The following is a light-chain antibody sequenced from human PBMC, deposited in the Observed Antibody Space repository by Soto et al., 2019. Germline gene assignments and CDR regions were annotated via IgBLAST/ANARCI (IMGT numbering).Light chain of an antibody. V-gene: IGKV3-20*01. CDR1: QSVSTSY. J-gene: IGKJ1*01. CDR2: AAS. CDR3: QQYGSPSWT. Sequence: ETVLTQSPGTLSSSPGERATLSCRASQSVSTSYLAWYQQKPGQAPRLLIYAASSRASGIPDTFSGSGSGRRLALSISRQEPEDGAVYYCQQYGSPSWTFGQGTRVEI.